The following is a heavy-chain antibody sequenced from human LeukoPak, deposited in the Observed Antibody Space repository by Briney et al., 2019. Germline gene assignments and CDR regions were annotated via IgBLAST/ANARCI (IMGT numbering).Heavy chain of an antibody. CDR1: GYTFTSYG. CDR3: ARSRGADGSRQYYYYYYYMDV. D-gene: IGHD2-15*01. V-gene: IGHV1-18*01. Sequence: ASVKVSCTASGYTFTSYGISWVRQAPGQGLEWMGWISAYNGNTNYAQKLQGRVTMTRDMSTSTVYMELSSLRSEDTAVYYCARSRGADGSRQYYYYYYYMDVWGKGTTVTISS. CDR2: ISAYNGNT. J-gene: IGHJ6*03.